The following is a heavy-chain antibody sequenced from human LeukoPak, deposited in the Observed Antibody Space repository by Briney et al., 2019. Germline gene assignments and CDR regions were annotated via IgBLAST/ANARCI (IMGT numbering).Heavy chain of an antibody. J-gene: IGHJ5*02. CDR1: GFTFSSYG. CDR2: ISGSGGST. Sequence: GGSLRLSCAASGFTFSSYGMSWVRQAPGRGLEWVSAISGSGGSTYYADSVKGRFTISRDNTKNTLYLQMNSLRAEDTAVYYCAKEHPLRSRAHWFDPWGQGTLVTVSS. V-gene: IGHV3-23*01. CDR3: AKEHPLRSRAHWFDP.